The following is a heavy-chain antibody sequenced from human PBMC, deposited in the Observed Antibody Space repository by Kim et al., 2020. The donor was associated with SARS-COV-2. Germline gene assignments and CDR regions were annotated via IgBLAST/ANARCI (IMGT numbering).Heavy chain of an antibody. Sequence: YSPSFQGQVTISADKSISTAYLQWSSLKASDTAMYYCAISSSWGGVAFDIWGQGTMVTVSS. D-gene: IGHD6-13*01. V-gene: IGHV5-51*01. J-gene: IGHJ3*02. CDR3: AISSSWGGVAFDI.